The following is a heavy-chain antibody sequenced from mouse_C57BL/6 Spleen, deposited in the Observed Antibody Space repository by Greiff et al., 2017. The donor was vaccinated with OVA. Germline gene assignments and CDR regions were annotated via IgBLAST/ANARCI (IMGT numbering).Heavy chain of an antibody. CDR3: ARYYSNYFDY. D-gene: IGHD2-5*01. CDR1: GYTFTNYW. V-gene: IGHV1-63*01. J-gene: IGHJ2*01. Sequence: QVQLQQSGAELVRPGTSVKMSCKASGYTFTNYWIGWAKQRPGHGLEWIGDIYPGGGYTNYNEKFKGKATLTADKSSSTAYMQFSSLTSEDSAIYYCARYYSNYFDYWGQGTTRTVSS. CDR2: IYPGGGYT.